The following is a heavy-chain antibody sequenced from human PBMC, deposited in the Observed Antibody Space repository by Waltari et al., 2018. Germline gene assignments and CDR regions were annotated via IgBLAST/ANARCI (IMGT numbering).Heavy chain of an antibody. J-gene: IGHJ4*02. D-gene: IGHD3-16*01. Sequence: QVQLQESGPGLVKPSETLSLTCTVSGYSISSGYYWGWIRQPPGKGLEWIGSIYHSGSTYYNPSLKSRVTISVDTSKNQFSLKLSSVTAADTAVYYCARAESLGGCDYWGQGTLVTVST. CDR1: GYSISSGYY. V-gene: IGHV4-38-2*02. CDR3: ARAESLGGCDY. CDR2: IYHSGST.